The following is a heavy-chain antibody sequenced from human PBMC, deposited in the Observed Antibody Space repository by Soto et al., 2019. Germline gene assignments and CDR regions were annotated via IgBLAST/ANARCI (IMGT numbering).Heavy chain of an antibody. CDR2: IYGGGNGP. CDR3: AKMEGMDPWAYSFDY. D-gene: IGHD2-2*03. J-gene: IGHJ4*02. Sequence: EVQVLESGGGLVQPGGSLRLSCAATGFTFSDFAMSWVRQAPGKGLACVSRIYGGGNGPHYADSVKGRVTISRDNSTNTLYLQMNSLRAEDTAVYYCAKMEGMDPWAYSFDYWGQGNLVTVPS. CDR1: GFTFSDFA. V-gene: IGHV3-23*01.